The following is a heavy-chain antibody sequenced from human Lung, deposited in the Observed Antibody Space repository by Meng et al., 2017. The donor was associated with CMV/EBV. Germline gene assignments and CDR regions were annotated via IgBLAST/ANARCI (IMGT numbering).Heavy chain of an antibody. Sequence: LXXAVSGGSISSSNWWSWVRQPPGKGLEWIGEIYHSGSTNYNPSLKSRDTISVDKSKNQFSLKLSSVTAADTAGYYCARDNWSGYYTGVDYYYYGMDVXGQGXTVTVSS. CDR3: ARDNWSGYYTGVDYYYYGMDV. J-gene: IGHJ6*02. V-gene: IGHV4-4*02. CDR1: GGSISSSNW. CDR2: IYHSGST. D-gene: IGHD3-3*01.